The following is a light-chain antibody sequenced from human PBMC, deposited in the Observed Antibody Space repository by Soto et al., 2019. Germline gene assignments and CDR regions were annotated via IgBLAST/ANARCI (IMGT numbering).Light chain of an antibody. J-gene: IGKJ1*01. Sequence: EIVLTQSPGTLSLSPGERATLSCRASQGLTSNFLAWYQQKPGQAPSLLIYGASNRATGVPDRFSGGGSGTDFTLTISRLEPEDFAVYFCQQYVPAPRTFGQGTKVEIK. CDR3: QQYVPAPRT. CDR2: GAS. CDR1: QGLTSNF. V-gene: IGKV3-20*01.